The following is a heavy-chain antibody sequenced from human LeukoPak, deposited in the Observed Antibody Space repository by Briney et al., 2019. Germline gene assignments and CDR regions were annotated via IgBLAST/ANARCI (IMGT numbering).Heavy chain of an antibody. CDR1: GFTPSNAW. CDR2: IKQDGSEK. Sequence: AGGSLRLSCAASGFTPSNAWMSWVRQAPGKGLEWVANIKQDGSEKYYVSSVKGRFTISRDNAQNSLYLQMNSLRVEDTAVYYCADPGVGYWGQGTLVTVSA. CDR3: ADPGVGY. V-gene: IGHV3-7*01. D-gene: IGHD2-8*01. J-gene: IGHJ4*02.